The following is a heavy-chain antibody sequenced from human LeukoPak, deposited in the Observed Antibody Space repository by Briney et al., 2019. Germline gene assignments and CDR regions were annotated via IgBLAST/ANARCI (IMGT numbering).Heavy chain of an antibody. D-gene: IGHD3-22*01. V-gene: IGHV3-23*01. J-gene: IGHJ4*02. CDR3: ASPALKYYYYDSWGRWY. CDR1: GFTFSSYA. CDR2: IIGSGGST. Sequence: GGSLRLSCAASGFTFSSYAMSWVRQAPGKGLEWVSAIIGSGGSTYYADSVKGRFTISRDNSKNTLYLQMNSLRAEDTAVYYCASPALKYYYYDSWGRWYWGQGTLVTVSS.